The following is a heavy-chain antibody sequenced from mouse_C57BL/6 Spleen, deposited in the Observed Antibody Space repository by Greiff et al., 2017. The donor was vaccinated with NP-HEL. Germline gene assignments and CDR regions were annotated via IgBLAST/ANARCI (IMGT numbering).Heavy chain of an antibody. Sequence: VQLKESGPELVKPGASVKISCKASGYSFTGYYMNWVKQSPEKSLEWIGEINPSTGGTTYNQKFKAKATLTVDKSSSTAYMQLKSLTSEDSAVYYCAKLFRNYFDYWGQGTTLTVSS. V-gene: IGHV1-42*01. CDR2: INPSTGGT. J-gene: IGHJ2*01. CDR1: GYSFTGYY. D-gene: IGHD1-1*02. CDR3: AKLFRNYFDY.